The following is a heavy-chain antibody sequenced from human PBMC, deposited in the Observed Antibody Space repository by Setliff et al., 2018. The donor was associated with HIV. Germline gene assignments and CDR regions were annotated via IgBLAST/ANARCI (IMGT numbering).Heavy chain of an antibody. CDR1: GGSMNIHY. V-gene: IGHV4-59*11. Sequence: SETLSLTCTVSGGSMNIHYWSWIRQPPGKGLEWIGSIYYSGSTNYNPSLKSRVTISVDTSKNQSSLKLSSVTAADTAVYYCAREEDYNFWSGYDWFDPWGQGTLVTVSS. CDR2: IYYSGST. J-gene: IGHJ5*02. CDR3: AREEDYNFWSGYDWFDP. D-gene: IGHD3-3*01.